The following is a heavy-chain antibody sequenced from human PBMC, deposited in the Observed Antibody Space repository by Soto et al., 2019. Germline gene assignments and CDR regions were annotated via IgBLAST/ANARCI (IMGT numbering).Heavy chain of an antibody. Sequence: QVQLVESGGGVVQPGRSLRLSCAASGFTFSSYGMHWVRQAPGKGLEWVAVIWYDGSNKYYADSVKGRFTISRDNSKNTLYLQMNSLRAADTAVYFCARFSSSWHGRIDYWGQGTLVTVSS. CDR1: GFTFSSYG. D-gene: IGHD6-13*01. V-gene: IGHV3-33*01. CDR2: IWYDGSNK. J-gene: IGHJ4*02. CDR3: ARFSSSWHGRIDY.